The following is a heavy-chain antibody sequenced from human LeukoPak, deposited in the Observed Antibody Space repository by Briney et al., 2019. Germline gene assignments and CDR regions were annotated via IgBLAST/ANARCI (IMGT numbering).Heavy chain of an antibody. Sequence: ASVKVSCKASGYTFTGYYMHWVRQAPGQGLEWMGWINPNSGGTNYAQKFQGWVTMTRDTSISTAYMELSRLRSDDTAVYYCARVLVYGDYSFDYWGQGTLVTVSS. CDR3: ARVLVYGDYSFDY. V-gene: IGHV1-2*04. CDR2: INPNSGGT. J-gene: IGHJ4*02. CDR1: GYTFTGYY. D-gene: IGHD4-17*01.